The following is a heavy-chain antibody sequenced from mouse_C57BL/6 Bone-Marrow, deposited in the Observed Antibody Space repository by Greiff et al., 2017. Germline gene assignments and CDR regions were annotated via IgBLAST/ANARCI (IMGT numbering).Heavy chain of an antibody. D-gene: IGHD2-5*01. CDR3: ARPYYSNYEGDY. J-gene: IGHJ2*01. CDR1: GYTFTDYY. V-gene: IGHV1-75*01. Sequence: VQLQQSGPELVKPGASVKISCKASGYTFTDYYINWVKQRPGQGLEWIGWIFPGSGSTYYNKKFKGKATLTVDKSSSTAYMLLSSLTSEDSAVYVCARPYYSNYEGDYWGQGTTLTVSS. CDR2: IFPGSGST.